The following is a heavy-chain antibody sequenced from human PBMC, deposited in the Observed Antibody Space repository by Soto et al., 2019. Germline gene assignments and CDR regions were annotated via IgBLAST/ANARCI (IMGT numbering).Heavy chain of an antibody. Sequence: ASVKVSCKASGYTFTSFAMHWVRQAPGQRLEWMGWINAGNANTKYSQRFQGRFTITGDTSASTAYMELRSLRSEDTAVYFCAKGGYDYCPGIDYWGQGTMVTVSS. CDR1: GYTFTSFA. D-gene: IGHD1-1*01. CDR2: INAGNANT. CDR3: AKGGYDYCPGIDY. J-gene: IGHJ4*02. V-gene: IGHV1-3*01.